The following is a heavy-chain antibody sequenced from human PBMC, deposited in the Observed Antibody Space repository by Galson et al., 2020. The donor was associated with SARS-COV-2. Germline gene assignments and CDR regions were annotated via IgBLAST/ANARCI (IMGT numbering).Heavy chain of an antibody. D-gene: IGHD3-22*01. CDR1: GYSFTTYW. J-gene: IGHJ2*01. CDR3: ARISSGRIVVVTNYWYFDL. V-gene: IGHV5-51*01. CDR2: IYPGDSDT. Sequence: GESLKISCKGSGYSFTTYWIGWVRQMPGKGLEWMGIIYPGDSDTSYSPSFQGQVTISADKSISTAYLQWSSLKASDTAMYYCARISSGRIVVVTNYWYFDLWGRGTLVTVSS.